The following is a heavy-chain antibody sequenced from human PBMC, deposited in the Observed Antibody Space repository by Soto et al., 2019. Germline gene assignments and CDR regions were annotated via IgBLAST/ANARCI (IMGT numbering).Heavy chain of an antibody. Sequence: PGGSLRLSCAASGFTFDDYTMHWVRQAPGKGLEWVSLISWDGGSTYYADSVKGRFTISRDNSKNSLYLQMNSLRTEDTALYYCAKDMDPLRHDILTGHWGQGTLVTVSS. CDR1: GFTFDDYT. CDR3: AKDMDPLRHDILTGH. CDR2: ISWDGGST. D-gene: IGHD3-9*01. V-gene: IGHV3-43*01. J-gene: IGHJ4*02.